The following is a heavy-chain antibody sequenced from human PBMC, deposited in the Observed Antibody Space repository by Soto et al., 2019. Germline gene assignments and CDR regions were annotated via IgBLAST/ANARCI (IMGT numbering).Heavy chain of an antibody. V-gene: IGHV1-24*01. D-gene: IGHD5-12*01. J-gene: IGHJ4*02. CDR2: FDPEDGET. Sequence: ASVKVSCKVSGYTLTELSMHWVRQAPGKGLEWMGGFDPEDGETIYAQKFQGRVTMTEDTSTDTAYMELSSLRSEDTAVYYCATAPPNSGYAPPKDYWGQGTLVTVSS. CDR1: GYTLTELS. CDR3: ATAPPNSGYAPPKDY.